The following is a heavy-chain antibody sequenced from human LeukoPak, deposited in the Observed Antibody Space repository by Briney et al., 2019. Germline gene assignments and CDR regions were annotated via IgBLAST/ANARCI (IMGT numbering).Heavy chain of an antibody. CDR2: IIPIFGTA. J-gene: IGHJ4*02. D-gene: IGHD1-26*01. V-gene: IGHV1-69*13. CDR3: ARGRHGSEGYYFDY. Sequence: ASVKVSFKASGYTFTGYYMHWVRQAPGQGLEWMGGIIPIFGTANYAQKFQGRVTITADESTSTAYMELSSLRSEDTAVYYCARGRHGSEGYYFDYWGQGTLVTVSS. CDR1: GYTFTGYY.